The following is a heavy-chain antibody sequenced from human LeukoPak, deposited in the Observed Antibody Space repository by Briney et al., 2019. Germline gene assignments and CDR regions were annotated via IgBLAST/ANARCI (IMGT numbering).Heavy chain of an antibody. CDR1: GFTFSSYV. J-gene: IGHJ4*02. Sequence: GGSLSLSCAASGFTFSSYVMSWVRQAPGKGLEWVSAISGSGGSTYYAASVKGRFTISRDNSKNTLYLQMNSLRAEDTAVYYCASPRTQFDYWGQGTLVTVSS. CDR2: ISGSGGST. D-gene: IGHD1-14*01. CDR3: ASPRTQFDY. V-gene: IGHV3-23*01.